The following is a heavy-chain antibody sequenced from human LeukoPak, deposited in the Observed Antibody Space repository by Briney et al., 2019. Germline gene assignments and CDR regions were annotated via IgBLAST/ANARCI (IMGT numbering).Heavy chain of an antibody. D-gene: IGHD6-13*01. J-gene: IGHJ6*02. CDR3: ARDYSWYYGDYYGMDV. CDR1: GGSISSGGYY. V-gene: IGHV4-31*03. Sequence: SETLSLTCTVSGGSISSGGYYWGWIRHHPGKGLGWIGYSDYSGSTYYNPSLKSRATLSVDTSRNQCFLKLSSVTAADTAVYSCARDYSWYYGDYYGMDVWGQGTTVTVSS. CDR2: SDYSGST.